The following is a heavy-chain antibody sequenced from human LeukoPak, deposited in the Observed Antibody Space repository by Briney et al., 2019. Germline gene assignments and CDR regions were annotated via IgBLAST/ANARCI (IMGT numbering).Heavy chain of an antibody. D-gene: IGHD3-3*01. J-gene: IGHJ6*03. V-gene: IGHV3-21*04. CDR1: GFTFSSYS. Sequence: NPGGSLRLSCAASGFTFSSYSMNWVRQAPGKGLEWVSSISSSSSYIYYADSVKGRFTISRDSAKNSLYLQMNSLRAEDTAVYYCARGKYDFWSGDYYYYMDVWGKGTTVTVSS. CDR2: ISSSSSYI. CDR3: ARGKYDFWSGDYYYYMDV.